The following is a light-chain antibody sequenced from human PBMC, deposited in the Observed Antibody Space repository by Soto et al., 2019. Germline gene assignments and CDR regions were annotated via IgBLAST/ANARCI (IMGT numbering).Light chain of an antibody. CDR3: QQYHGYSLT. CDR2: DAS. Sequence: DIQMTQSPSTLSASVGDRGTITCGDSQTISFSLAWYQQKPGKAPTLLIYDASTLQSGVPSRFSGSESGTEFILTISGLQPDDFATYYCQQYHGYSLTFGQGTKVAIK. CDR1: QTISFS. V-gene: IGKV1-5*01. J-gene: IGKJ1*01.